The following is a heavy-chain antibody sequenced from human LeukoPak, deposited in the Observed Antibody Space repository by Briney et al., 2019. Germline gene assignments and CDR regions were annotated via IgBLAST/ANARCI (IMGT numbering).Heavy chain of an antibody. CDR1: GYSFTSYW. V-gene: IGHV5-51*01. CDR2: IYPGDSDT. CDR3: ARQEALLRYFDWLPRTFDY. Sequence: GESLKISCKGSGYSFTSYWIGWVRQMPGKGLEWTGIIYPGDSDTRYSPSFQGQVTISADKSISTAYLQWSSLKASDTAMYYCARQEALLRYFDWLPRTFDYWGQGTLVTVSS. J-gene: IGHJ4*02. D-gene: IGHD3-9*01.